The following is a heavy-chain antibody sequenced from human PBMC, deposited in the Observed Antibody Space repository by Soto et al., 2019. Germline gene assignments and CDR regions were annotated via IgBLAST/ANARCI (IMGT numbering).Heavy chain of an antibody. CDR1: GYSFAGYW. Sequence: GESLKISCKGSGYSFAGYWITWVRQKPGKGLEWMGRIDPGDSQTYYSPSFRGHVTISVTKSITTVFLQWSSLRASDTAMYYCARQIYDSDTGPNFQYYFDSWGQGTPVTVSS. J-gene: IGHJ4*02. CDR3: ARQIYDSDTGPNFQYYFDS. CDR2: IDPGDSQT. D-gene: IGHD3-22*01. V-gene: IGHV5-10-1*01.